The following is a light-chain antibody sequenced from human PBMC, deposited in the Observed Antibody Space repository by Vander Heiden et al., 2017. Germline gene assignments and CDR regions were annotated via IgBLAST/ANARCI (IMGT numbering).Light chain of an antibody. CDR3: SSYTSSSTLRV. J-gene: IGLJ2*01. Sequence: QPALTQPASVSGSPGHSITISCTGTSSDVGGYNYVSWYQQHPGKAPKLMIYDVSNRPSGVSNRFSGSKSGNTASLTISGLQAEDEADYYCSSYTSSSTLRVFGGGTKLTVL. V-gene: IGLV2-14*03. CDR1: SSDVGGYNY. CDR2: DVS.